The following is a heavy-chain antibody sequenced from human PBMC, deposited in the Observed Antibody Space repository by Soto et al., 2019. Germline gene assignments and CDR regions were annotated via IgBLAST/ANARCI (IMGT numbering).Heavy chain of an antibody. CDR3: ARHPSDFWFDP. D-gene: IGHD2-21*02. J-gene: IGHJ5*02. CDR2: IYYSGST. CDR1: GGSITSSSYF. Sequence: QLQLQESGPGLVKPSETLSLTCSVSGGSITSSSYFWGWIRQPPGKGLEWIGSIYYSGSTYYNPSPKSRVSVSVDTSKNQFSLKLSSVTAADTAVYYCARHPSDFWFDPWGQGTLVTVSS. V-gene: IGHV4-39*01.